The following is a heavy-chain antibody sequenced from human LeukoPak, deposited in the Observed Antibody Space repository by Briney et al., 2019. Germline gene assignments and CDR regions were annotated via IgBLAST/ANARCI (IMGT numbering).Heavy chain of an antibody. Sequence: GGTLRLSCAASGFTFSSYGMGWVRQAPGKGLEWVSSISSSGSYIYYADSVKGRFTISRDNAKHSLYLQMNSLRAEDTAVYYCAELGITMIGGVWGKGTTVTISS. D-gene: IGHD3-10*02. V-gene: IGHV3-21*01. CDR1: GFTFSSYG. CDR2: ISSSGSYI. J-gene: IGHJ6*04. CDR3: AELGITMIGGV.